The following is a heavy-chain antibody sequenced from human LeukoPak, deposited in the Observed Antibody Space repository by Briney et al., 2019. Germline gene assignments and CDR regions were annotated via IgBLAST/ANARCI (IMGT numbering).Heavy chain of an antibody. CDR2: ISSSSSYI. V-gene: IGHV3-21*01. CDR3: ARGVAGPDDY. D-gene: IGHD6-19*01. Sequence: PGGSLRLSCAASGFTCSSYSMNWVRQAPGKGLEWVSSISSSSSYIYYADSVKGRFTISRDDAKNSLYLQMNSLRAEDTAVYYCARGVAGPDDYWGQGTLVTVSS. CDR1: GFTCSSYS. J-gene: IGHJ4*02.